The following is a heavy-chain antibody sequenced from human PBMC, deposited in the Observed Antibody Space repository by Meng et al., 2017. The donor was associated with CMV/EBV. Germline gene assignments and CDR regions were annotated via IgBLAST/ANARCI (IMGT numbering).Heavy chain of an antibody. D-gene: IGHD6-13*01. CDR1: GGSTSSYY. Sequence: GSLRLSCTVSGGSTSSYYWSWIRQPPGKGLEWIGYIYYSGSTNYTPSLKSRVTISVDTSKNQFALKLSSVTAADTAVYYCATARGYSSSWYAEDYYGMDVWGQGTTVTVSS. V-gene: IGHV4-59*01. J-gene: IGHJ6*02. CDR3: ATARGYSSSWYAEDYYGMDV. CDR2: IYYSGST.